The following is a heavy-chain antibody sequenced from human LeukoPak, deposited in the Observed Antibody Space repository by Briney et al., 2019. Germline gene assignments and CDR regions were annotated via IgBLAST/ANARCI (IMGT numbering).Heavy chain of an antibody. CDR3: ARHLGYSGSRSEFDP. D-gene: IGHD6-13*01. Sequence: SETLSLTCTVSGGSLSSSSYYWGWIRQPPGRGLEWLGSIYYSGSTYYNPSLKSRVTISVDTSKNQFSLKLSSVTAADTAVYYCARHLGYSGSRSEFDPWGQGTLVTVSS. J-gene: IGHJ5*02. V-gene: IGHV4-39*01. CDR2: IYYSGST. CDR1: GGSLSSSSYY.